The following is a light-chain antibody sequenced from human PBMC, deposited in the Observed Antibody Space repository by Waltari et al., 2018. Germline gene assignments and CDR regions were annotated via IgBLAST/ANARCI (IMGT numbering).Light chain of an antibody. CDR2: GAS. CDR3: QHHVRLPAT. V-gene: IGKV3-20*01. CDR1: QNIGNY. J-gene: IGKJ1*01. Sequence: RAPPPCRASQNIGNYLAWYQQKPGQAPRLLIYGASSRAAGIPDRFSGSGSGADFSLTISRLEPEDFAVYYCQHHVRLPATFGQGTKV.